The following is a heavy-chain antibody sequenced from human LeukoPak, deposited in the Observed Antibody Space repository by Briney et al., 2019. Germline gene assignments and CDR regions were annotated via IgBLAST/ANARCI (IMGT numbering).Heavy chain of an antibody. Sequence: GESLKISCKGSGYSFTSYWVGWVRQMPGKGLEWMGIIYPGDSDVRYSPSFQGQVTILADKSISTAYLQWSSLKASGTAMYYCARPREEGTAMGLRAFDIWGQGTMVTVSS. CDR3: ARPREEGTAMGLRAFDI. V-gene: IGHV5-51*01. D-gene: IGHD5-18*01. CDR1: GYSFTSYW. J-gene: IGHJ3*02. CDR2: IYPGDSDV.